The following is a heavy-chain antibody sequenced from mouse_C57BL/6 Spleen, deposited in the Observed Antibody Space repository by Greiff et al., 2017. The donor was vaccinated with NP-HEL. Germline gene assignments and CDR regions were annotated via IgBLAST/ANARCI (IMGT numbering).Heavy chain of an antibody. Sequence: VQLQQPGTELVKPGASVKLSCKASGYTFTSYWMHWVKQRPGQGLEWIGNINPSNGGTNYNEKFKSKATLTVDKSSSTAYMKLSSLTSEDSAVYYCARSFITTVVAYWYFDVWGTGTTVTVSS. V-gene: IGHV1-53*01. CDR1: GYTFTSYW. CDR3: ARSFITTVVAYWYFDV. J-gene: IGHJ1*03. D-gene: IGHD1-1*01. CDR2: INPSNGGT.